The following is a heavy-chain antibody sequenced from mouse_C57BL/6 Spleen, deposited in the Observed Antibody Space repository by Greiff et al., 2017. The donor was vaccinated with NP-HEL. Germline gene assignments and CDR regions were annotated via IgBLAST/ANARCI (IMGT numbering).Heavy chain of an antibody. Sequence: QVQLQQPGAELVKPGASVKLSCKASGYTFTSYWMHWVKQRPGRGLEWIGRIDPNSGGTKYNEKFKSKATLTVDKPSSTAYMQLSRLTSEDSAVYYCARGGGSSSYYAMDYWGQGTSVTVSS. J-gene: IGHJ4*01. D-gene: IGHD1-1*01. CDR1: GYTFTSYW. V-gene: IGHV1-72*01. CDR2: IDPNSGGT. CDR3: ARGGGSSSYYAMDY.